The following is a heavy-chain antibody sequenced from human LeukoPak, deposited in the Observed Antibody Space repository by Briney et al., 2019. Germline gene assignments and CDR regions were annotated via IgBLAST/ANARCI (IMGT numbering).Heavy chain of an antibody. J-gene: IGHJ4*02. Sequence: SETLSLTCTVSGGSISSYYWSWIRQPPGKGLEWIGYIYYSGSTNYNPSLKSRVTISVDTSKNQFSLKLSPVTAADTAVYYCARETTRGNYFDYWGQGTLVTVSS. CDR2: IYYSGST. V-gene: IGHV4-59*01. D-gene: IGHD1-1*01. CDR1: GGSISSYY. CDR3: ARETTRGNYFDY.